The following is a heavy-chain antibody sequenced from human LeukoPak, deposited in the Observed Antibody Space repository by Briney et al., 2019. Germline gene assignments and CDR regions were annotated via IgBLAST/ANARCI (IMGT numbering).Heavy chain of an antibody. J-gene: IGHJ6*02. D-gene: IGHD3-9*01. Sequence: GGSLRLFCVASGFTFSSYWMHWVRQDPRKGLVWVSRINGDGRNINYADSVRVRFTISRDNAKNTLYLQMNTLRVEDTAVYYCTRDLMDYDVSTGLHHYYMDVWGQGTTVTVSS. CDR3: TRDLMDYDVSTGLHHYYMDV. V-gene: IGHV3-74*01. CDR1: GFTFSSYW. CDR2: INGDGRNI.